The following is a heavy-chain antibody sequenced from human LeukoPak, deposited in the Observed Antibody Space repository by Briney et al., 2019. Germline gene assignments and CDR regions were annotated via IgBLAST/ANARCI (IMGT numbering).Heavy chain of an antibody. CDR3: ARSIGLTGGGVDV. Sequence: GGSLRLSCAASGFTFSDYNMNWVRQAPGKGLEWVSYTTNGGSTIHHEDSVKGRFTISRDNAKKTLYLQMNSLRAEDTAAYYCARSIGLTGGGVDVWGQGTTVTVSS. CDR1: GFTFSDYN. J-gene: IGHJ6*02. CDR2: TTNGGSTI. D-gene: IGHD3-9*01. V-gene: IGHV3-11*01.